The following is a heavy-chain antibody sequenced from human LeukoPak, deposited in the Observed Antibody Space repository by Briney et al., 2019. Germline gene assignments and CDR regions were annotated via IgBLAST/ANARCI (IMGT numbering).Heavy chain of an antibody. CDR1: GFTFSSYS. V-gene: IGHV3-48*01. CDR2: LIVGNGNQ. D-gene: IGHD4-23*01. CDR3: ARDRNGGSFDY. J-gene: IGHJ4*02. Sequence: GGSLRLSCVASGFTFSSYSMNWVRQAPGKGLEWVSFLIVGNGNQHYADSVKGRFTISRDDAKNSLYLQMNSLRAEDTAVYYCARDRNGGSFDYWGQGTLVTVSS.